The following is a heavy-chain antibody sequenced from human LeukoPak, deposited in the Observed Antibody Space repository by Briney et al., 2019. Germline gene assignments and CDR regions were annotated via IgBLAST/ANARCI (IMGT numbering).Heavy chain of an antibody. D-gene: IGHD3-22*01. CDR3: ARDDSSGYPTDY. CDR2: IIPIFGTA. CDR1: GGTFSSYA. V-gene: IGHV1-69*05. J-gene: IGHJ4*02. Sequence: GASVKVSCKASGGTFSSYAISWVRQAPGQGLEWMGRIIPIFGTANYAQKFQGRVPITTDESTSTAYMELSSLRSEDTAVYYCARDDSSGYPTDYWGQGTLVTVSS.